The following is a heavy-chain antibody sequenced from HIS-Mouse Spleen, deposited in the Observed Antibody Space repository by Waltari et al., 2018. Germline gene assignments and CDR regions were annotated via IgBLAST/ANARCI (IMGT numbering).Heavy chain of an antibody. D-gene: IGHD6-13*01. Sequence: QLQLQESGPGLVKPSETLSLTCTVSGGSIGSSSYYLCWIRQPPGKGLEWIGSIYYSGSTYYNPSLKSRVTISVDTSKNQFSLKLSSVTAADTAVYYCAREIPYSSSWYDWYFDLWGRGTLVTVSS. CDR2: IYYSGST. CDR1: GGSIGSSSYY. V-gene: IGHV4-39*07. CDR3: AREIPYSSSWYDWYFDL. J-gene: IGHJ2*01.